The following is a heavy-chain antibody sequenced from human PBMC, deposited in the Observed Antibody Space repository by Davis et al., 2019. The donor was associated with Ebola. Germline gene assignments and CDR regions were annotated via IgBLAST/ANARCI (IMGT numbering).Heavy chain of an antibody. Sequence: GGSLRLSCAASGFTFSSYAMSWVRQAPGKGLEWVSAISGSGGSTYYADPVKGRFTISRDNAKNSLYLQMNSLRAEDTAVYYCARLYSSSSPFGEYYYYGMDVWGQGTTVTVSS. D-gene: IGHD6-6*01. CDR1: GFTFSSYA. J-gene: IGHJ6*02. V-gene: IGHV3-23*01. CDR2: ISGSGGST. CDR3: ARLYSSSSPFGEYYYYGMDV.